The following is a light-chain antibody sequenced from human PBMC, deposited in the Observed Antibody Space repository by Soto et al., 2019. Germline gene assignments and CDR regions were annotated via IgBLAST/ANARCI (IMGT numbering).Light chain of an antibody. CDR1: QNINNW. CDR3: QLSDSTWT. CDR2: DAS. V-gene: IGKV1-5*01. J-gene: IGKJ1*01. Sequence: GDRVTITCRASQNINNWIAWYQQKPGKAPKFLIYDASTLESGVPSRFSGSGFGTDFTLTISSLQPEDFAAYYCQLSDSTWTFGQGTKVDIK.